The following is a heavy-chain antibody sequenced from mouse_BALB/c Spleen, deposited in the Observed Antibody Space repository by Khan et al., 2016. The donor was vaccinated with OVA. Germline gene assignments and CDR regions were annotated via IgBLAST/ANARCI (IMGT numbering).Heavy chain of an antibody. CDR1: GYTFTSYW. D-gene: IGHD2-1*01. V-gene: IGHV1S22*01. CDR2: IYPGSGST. CDR3: TRGGYYGKSLFAY. J-gene: IGHJ3*01. Sequence: LQQPGSELVRPGASVKLSYKASGYTFTSYWMHWVKQRHGQGLEWIGNIYPGSGSTNYDEMFKSKGTLTVDTSSSTAYMHLSSLTSEDSAVYYCTRGGYYGKSLFAYWGQGTLVTVSA.